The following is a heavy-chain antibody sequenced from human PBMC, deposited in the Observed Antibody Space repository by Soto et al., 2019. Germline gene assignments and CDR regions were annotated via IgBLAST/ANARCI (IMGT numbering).Heavy chain of an antibody. CDR1: GGTFNYYA. CDR2: IVPISGTT. D-gene: IGHD2-21*01. V-gene: IGHV1-69*12. CDR3: ARSGVVVNAFDI. J-gene: IGHJ3*02. Sequence: QVQLVQSGAEVKKPGSSVKVSCKVSGGTFNYYAINWVRQAPGQGLEWMGGIVPISGTTNYAQKFQGRVTITAEESTSTAYMELSSLRSEDTAVYYCARSGVVVNAFDIWGQGTLVTVSS.